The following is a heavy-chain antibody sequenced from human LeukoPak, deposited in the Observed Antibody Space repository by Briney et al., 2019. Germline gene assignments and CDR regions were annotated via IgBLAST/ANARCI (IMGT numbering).Heavy chain of an antibody. CDR1: GFTFSSYS. CDR3: AREAAEAAGDY. V-gene: IGHV3-48*01. CDR2: ISSSSRTI. D-gene: IGHD6-13*01. Sequence: GGSLRLSCVASGFTFSSYSMNWVRQAPGKGLEWVSYISSSSRTIYYADSVKGRFTISRDNAKNSLYLQMNSLRAEDTAVYYCAREAAEAAGDYWGQGTLVTVSS. J-gene: IGHJ4*02.